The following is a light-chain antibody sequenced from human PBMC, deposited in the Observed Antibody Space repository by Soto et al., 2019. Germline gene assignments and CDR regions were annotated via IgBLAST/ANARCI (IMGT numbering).Light chain of an antibody. V-gene: IGKV3-11*01. CDR1: QSVSSY. CDR3: QQHSNWPPWT. J-gene: IGKJ1*01. Sequence: EIVLTQSPATLSLSPGERATLSCRASQSVSSYLAWYQQKPGQAPRLLIYDASNRATGIPARFSGSGSGTDFTLTISSPEPEDFAVYYCQQHSNWPPWTFGQGTKVEIK. CDR2: DAS.